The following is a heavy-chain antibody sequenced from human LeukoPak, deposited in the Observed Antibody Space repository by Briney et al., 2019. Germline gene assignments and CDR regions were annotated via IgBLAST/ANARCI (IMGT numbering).Heavy chain of an antibody. CDR3: AELGITMIGGV. J-gene: IGHJ6*04. CDR2: IKEDGSEK. Sequence: GGSLRLSCAASGFTFSSYWMSWVRQAPGKGLEWVANIKEDGSEKYYVDSVKGRFTISRDNAKNSLYLQMNSLRVEDTAVYYCAELGITMIGGVWGKGTTVTISS. CDR1: GFTFSSYW. D-gene: IGHD3-10*02. V-gene: IGHV3-7*01.